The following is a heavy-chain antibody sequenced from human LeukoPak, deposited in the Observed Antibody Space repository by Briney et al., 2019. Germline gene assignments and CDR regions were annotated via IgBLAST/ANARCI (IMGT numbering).Heavy chain of an antibody. J-gene: IGHJ4*02. CDR3: ARGNDCTSTSCYADY. CDR2: IYPGDPDT. D-gene: IGHD2-2*01. Sequence: PGESLKISCEGSGYSFTSYWIGWVRQMPGKGLEWMGIIYPGDPDTRYSPSFQGQVTISADRSINTAYLQWSSLKASDTAVYYCARGNDCTSTSCYADYWGQGTLVTVSS. V-gene: IGHV5-51*01. CDR1: GYSFTSYW.